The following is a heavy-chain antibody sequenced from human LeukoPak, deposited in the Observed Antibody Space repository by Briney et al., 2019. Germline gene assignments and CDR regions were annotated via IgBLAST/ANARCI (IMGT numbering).Heavy chain of an antibody. J-gene: IGHJ4*02. CDR2: IQYDATDK. V-gene: IGHV3-30*02. D-gene: IGHD1-26*01. CDR3: ARESFFSGSYLDY. CDR1: GFTFSTHG. Sequence: GGSLRLSCAASGFTFSTHGIHWVRQAPGEGLEWVAFIQYDATDKFYADSVKGRFTISRDDAKNSLYLQMNSLRAEDTAVYYCARESFFSGSYLDYWGQGTLVTVSS.